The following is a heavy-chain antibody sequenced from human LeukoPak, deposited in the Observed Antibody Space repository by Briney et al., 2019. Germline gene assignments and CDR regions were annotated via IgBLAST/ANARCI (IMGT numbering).Heavy chain of an antibody. Sequence: SETLSLTCTVSGGFISSYYWSWIRQPPGKGLEWIGYIYYSGSTNYNPSLKSRVTISVDTSKNQFSLKLSSVTAADTAVYYCARVTGDSDFDYWGQGTLVTVSS. J-gene: IGHJ4*02. D-gene: IGHD4-17*01. CDR3: ARVTGDSDFDY. CDR2: IYYSGST. CDR1: GGFISSYY. V-gene: IGHV4-59*01.